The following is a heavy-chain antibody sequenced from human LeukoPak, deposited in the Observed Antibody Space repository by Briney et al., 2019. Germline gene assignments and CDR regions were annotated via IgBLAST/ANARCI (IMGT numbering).Heavy chain of an antibody. D-gene: IGHD2-8*02. CDR3: ARDCPRAGGSCHSH. Sequence: PGGSLRLSCAASGFAFNIDWMTWVRQAPGKGLEWVANINEDGNTGQYVDSVKGRFTISRDNAKNSLYLQMNSLRAEDTGVYYCARDCPRAGGSCHSHWGRGTLVTVSS. J-gene: IGHJ4*02. CDR2: INEDGNTG. CDR1: GFAFNIDW. V-gene: IGHV3-7*04.